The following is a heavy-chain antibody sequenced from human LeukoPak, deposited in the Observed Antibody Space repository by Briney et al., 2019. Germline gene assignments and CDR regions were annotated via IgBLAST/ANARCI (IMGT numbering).Heavy chain of an antibody. J-gene: IGHJ4*02. CDR2: ISSSSSYI. CDR3: ARKSYRRITMIVVVSFCDY. D-gene: IGHD3-22*01. Sequence: PGGSLRLSCAASGFTFSSYSMNWVRQAPGKGLEWVSSISSSSSYIYYADSVKGRFTISRDNAKNSLYLQMNSLRAEDTAVYYCARKSYRRITMIVVVSFCDYWGQGTLVTVSS. CDR1: GFTFSSYS. V-gene: IGHV3-21*01.